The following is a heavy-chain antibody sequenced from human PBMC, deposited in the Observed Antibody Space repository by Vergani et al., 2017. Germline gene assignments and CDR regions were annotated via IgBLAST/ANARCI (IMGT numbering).Heavy chain of an antibody. CDR1: GFTFSSYW. CDR2: IKQDGSEK. CDR3: AREGPDYYYYYMDV. J-gene: IGHJ6*03. V-gene: IGHV3-7*01. Sequence: EVQLVESGGGLVQPGGSLRLSCAASGFTFSSYWMSWVRQAPGKGLEWVANIKQDGSEKYYVDSGKGRFTISRDNAKNSLYLQMNSLRAEDTAVYYCAREGPDYYYYYMDVWGKGTTVTVSS.